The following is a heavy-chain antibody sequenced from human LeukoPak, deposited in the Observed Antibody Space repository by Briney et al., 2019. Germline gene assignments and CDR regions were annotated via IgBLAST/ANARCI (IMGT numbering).Heavy chain of an antibody. CDR1: GGSISSYY. CDR3: ARVSDYYDSSGYYVNNYYYYYMDV. Sequence: SETLSLTCTVSGGSISSYYWSWIRQPPGKGLEWIGYIYYGGSTNYNPSLKSRVTISVDTSKNQFSLKLSSVTAADTAVYYCARVSDYYDSSGYYVNNYYYYYMDVWGKGTTVTVSS. CDR2: IYYGGST. J-gene: IGHJ6*03. D-gene: IGHD3-22*01. V-gene: IGHV4-59*01.